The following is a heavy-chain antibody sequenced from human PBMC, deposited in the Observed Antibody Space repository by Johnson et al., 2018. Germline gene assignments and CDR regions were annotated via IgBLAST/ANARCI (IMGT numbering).Heavy chain of an antibody. D-gene: IGHD6-13*01. CDR1: GFTFGDYA. J-gene: IGHJ3*02. Sequence: LVQSGGGLVQPGRSLRLSCTASGFTFGDYAMSWFRQAPGKGLEWVGFIRSKAYGGTTEYDASVKARFTISRDDSKTITYLQMNSLKTEDTAVYYCTREGGTYSSGWYGRVHAFDIWGQGTMVTVSS. CDR3: TREGGTYSSGWYGRVHAFDI. V-gene: IGHV3-49*03. CDR2: IRSKAYGGTT.